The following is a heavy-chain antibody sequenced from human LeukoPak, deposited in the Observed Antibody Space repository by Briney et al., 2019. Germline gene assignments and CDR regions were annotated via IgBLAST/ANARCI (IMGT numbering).Heavy chain of an antibody. Sequence: SETLSLTCAVYGGSFSGYYWSWIRQPPGKGLEWIGEINHSGSTNYNPSLKSRVTISVDTSKNQFSLKLSSVTAADMAVYYCARGVTVTTSYNWFDPWGQGTLVTVSS. CDR2: INHSGST. CDR1: GGSFSGYY. V-gene: IGHV4-34*01. J-gene: IGHJ5*02. CDR3: ARGVTVTTSYNWFDP. D-gene: IGHD4-17*01.